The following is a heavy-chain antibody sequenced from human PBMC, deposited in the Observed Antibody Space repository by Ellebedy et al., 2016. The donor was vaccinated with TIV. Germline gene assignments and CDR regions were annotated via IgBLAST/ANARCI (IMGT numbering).Heavy chain of an antibody. CDR3: ARDGRGGYLDY. V-gene: IGHV3-7*01. D-gene: IGHD3-10*01. J-gene: IGHJ4*02. CDR2: IKEDGSKK. CDR1: GFTFSNYW. Sequence: PGGSLRLSCAASGFTFSNYWISWVRQAPGKGLEWVANIKEDGSKKGYVDSVKGRFTISRDNAKNSLYLQMNSLRDEDTAVYYCARDGRGGYLDYWGQGTLVTVSS.